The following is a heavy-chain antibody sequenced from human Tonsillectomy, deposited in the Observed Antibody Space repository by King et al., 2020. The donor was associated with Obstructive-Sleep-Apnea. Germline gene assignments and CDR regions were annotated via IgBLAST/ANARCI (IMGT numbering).Heavy chain of an antibody. V-gene: IGHV7-4-1*01. D-gene: IGHD1-26*01. J-gene: IGHJ4*02. Sequence: VQLVESESELRRPGASVNVSCRASGYTFISNGINWVRQAPGQGLEWMGWINTKTGNPTYAQAFTGRIVFSLATSVTTAYLQIRSLQAEDTAVYFCARVQSGTTSFDYWGQGTLVTVSS. CDR2: INTKTGNP. CDR1: GYTFISNG. CDR3: ARVQSGTTSFDY.